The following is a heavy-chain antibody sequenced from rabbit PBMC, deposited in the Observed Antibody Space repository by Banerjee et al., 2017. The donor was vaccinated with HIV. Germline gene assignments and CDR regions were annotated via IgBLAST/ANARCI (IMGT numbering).Heavy chain of an antibody. Sequence: QEQLEESGGDLVKPEGSVTITCTASGFSFGITYVMCWVRQAPGKGLEWIACIYTGGSGSTYYASWAKGRFTITKTSSTTVTLQMTSLTAADTATYFCARDFTLWGPGTLVTVS. J-gene: IGHJ4*01. CDR1: GFSFGITYV. V-gene: IGHV1S45*01. CDR3: ARDFTL. CDR2: IYTGGSGST.